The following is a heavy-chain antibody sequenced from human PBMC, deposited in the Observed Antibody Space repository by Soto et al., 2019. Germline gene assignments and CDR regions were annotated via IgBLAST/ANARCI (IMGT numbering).Heavy chain of an antibody. CDR2: IYPGDSDT. V-gene: IGHV5-51*01. J-gene: IGHJ5*02. D-gene: IGHD3-10*01. Sequence: GESLKISCNGSGYSFTSYCIGLVLQMPGKGLEWMGIIYPGDSDTRYSPSFQGQVTISADKSISTAYLQWSSLKASDTAMYYCARARRVGGHDWFDPWGQGTLVTAPQ. CDR1: GYSFTSYC. CDR3: ARARRVGGHDWFDP.